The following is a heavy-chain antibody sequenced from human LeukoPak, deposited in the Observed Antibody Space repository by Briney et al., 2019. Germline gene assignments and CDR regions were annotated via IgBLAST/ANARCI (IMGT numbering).Heavy chain of an antibody. D-gene: IGHD3-9*01. CDR2: IYTSGST. CDR1: GGSISSYY. V-gene: IGHV4-4*09. J-gene: IGHJ4*02. CDR3: ARHLWVDDILTGRIPSHFDY. Sequence: SETLSLTCTVSGGSISSYYWSWIRQPPGKGLEWIGYIYTSGSTNYSPSLKSRVTISVDTSKNQFSLKLSSVTAADTAVYYCARHLWVDDILTGRIPSHFDYWGQGTLVTVSS.